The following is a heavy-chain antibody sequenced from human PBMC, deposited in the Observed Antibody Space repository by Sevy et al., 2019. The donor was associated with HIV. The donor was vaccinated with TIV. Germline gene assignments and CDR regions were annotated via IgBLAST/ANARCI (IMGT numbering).Heavy chain of an antibody. V-gene: IGHV3-74*01. J-gene: IGHJ4*02. Sequence: GGSLRLSCVASGFTFSSYWMHWVRQAPGKGLVWVSRIKSDGSITNYADSVKGRFTISRDNAKNTLYLQMNSLRAEDMAVYYCAREIGNYNDWGQGTLVTVSS. CDR1: GFTFSSYW. CDR3: AREIGNYND. CDR2: IKSDGSIT. D-gene: IGHD1-7*01.